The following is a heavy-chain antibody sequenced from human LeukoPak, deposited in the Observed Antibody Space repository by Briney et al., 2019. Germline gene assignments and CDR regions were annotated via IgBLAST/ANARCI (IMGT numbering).Heavy chain of an antibody. CDR2: IYYSGST. D-gene: IGHD3-10*01. Sequence: PSQTLSLTCTVSGGSISSGGYYWSWIRQHPGKGLEWIGYIYYSGSTYYNPSLKSRVTISVDTSMNQFSLKLSSVTAADTAVYYCASTNFMVRGSQIPYFDYWGQGTLVTVSS. CDR1: GGSISSGGYY. CDR3: ASTNFMVRGSQIPYFDY. J-gene: IGHJ4*02. V-gene: IGHV4-31*03.